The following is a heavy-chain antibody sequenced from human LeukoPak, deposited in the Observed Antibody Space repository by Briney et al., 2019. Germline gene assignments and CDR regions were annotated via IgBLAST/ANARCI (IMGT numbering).Heavy chain of an antibody. Sequence: SETLSLTCTVSGYSISSGYYWGWIRQPPGKGLEWIGSIYHSGSTYYNPSLKSRVTISVDTSKNQFSLKLSSVTAADTAVYYCARGTGGFDYWGQGTLVTVS. V-gene: IGHV4-38-2*02. CDR1: GYSISSGYY. CDR3: ARGTGGFDY. CDR2: IYHSGST. J-gene: IGHJ4*02. D-gene: IGHD7-27*01.